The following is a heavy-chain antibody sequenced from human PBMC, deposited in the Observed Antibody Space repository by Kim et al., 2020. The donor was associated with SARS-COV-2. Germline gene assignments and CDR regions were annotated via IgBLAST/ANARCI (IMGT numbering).Heavy chain of an antibody. CDR3: ARGPGWAVVHGSYWYFDL. D-gene: IGHD2-21*01. Sequence: GGSLRLSCAASGFTFSSYDMHWVRQATGKGLEWVSAIGTAGDTYYPGSVKGRFTISRENAKNSLYLQMNSLRAGDTAVYYCARGPGWAVVHGSYWYFDLWGRGTLVTVSS. J-gene: IGHJ2*01. V-gene: IGHV3-13*01. CDR2: IGTAGDT. CDR1: GFTFSSYD.